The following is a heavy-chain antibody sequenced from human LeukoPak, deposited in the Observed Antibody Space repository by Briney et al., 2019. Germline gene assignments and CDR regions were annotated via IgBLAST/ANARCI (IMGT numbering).Heavy chain of an antibody. CDR2: IRSKANGGTT. CDR3: TTPYYYGSGTITPIYYFDY. J-gene: IGHJ4*02. D-gene: IGHD3-10*01. V-gene: IGHV3-15*01. CDR1: GFTFSSYE. Sequence: GGSLRLSCAASGFTFSSYEMNWVRQAPGKGLEWVGFIRSKANGGTTDYAAPVKGKFTISRDDSKNTLYLQMNSLNTEDTAVYYCTTPYYYGSGTITPIYYFDYWGQGTLVTVSS.